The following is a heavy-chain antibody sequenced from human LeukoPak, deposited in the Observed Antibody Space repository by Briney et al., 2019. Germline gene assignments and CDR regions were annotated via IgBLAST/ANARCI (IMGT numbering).Heavy chain of an antibody. Sequence: SETLSLTCTVSGGSISSSSYYWGWLRQPPGKGLEWIGSIYYSGSTYYNPSLKSRVTISVDTSKNQFSLKLSSVTAADTALYYCARENGYRYDYWGQGTLVTVSS. J-gene: IGHJ4*02. V-gene: IGHV4-39*02. CDR2: IYYSGST. D-gene: IGHD5-18*01. CDR3: ARENGYRYDY. CDR1: GGSISSSSYY.